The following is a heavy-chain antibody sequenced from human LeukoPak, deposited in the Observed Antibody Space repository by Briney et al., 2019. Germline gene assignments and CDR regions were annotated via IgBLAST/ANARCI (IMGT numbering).Heavy chain of an antibody. V-gene: IGHV1-58*02. CDR1: GFTFTISA. CDR3: AAVLWDFDY. D-gene: IGHD1-26*01. Sequence: SVKVSCKASGFTFTISAMQCVRQARGQRLEWRGCIVVGSGNTNYAQKFQERVTITRDMSRSTAYMELSSLRSEDAAVYYCAAVLWDFDYWGQGTLVTVPS. J-gene: IGHJ4*02. CDR2: IVVGSGNT.